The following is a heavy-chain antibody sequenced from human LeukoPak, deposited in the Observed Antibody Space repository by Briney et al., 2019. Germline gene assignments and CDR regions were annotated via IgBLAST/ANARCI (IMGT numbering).Heavy chain of an antibody. CDR1: GGSISSSSYY. CDR2: IYYSGST. J-gene: IGHJ6*03. D-gene: IGHD4-11*01. V-gene: IGHV4-39*07. CDR3: ARASVTYYYYYYMDV. Sequence: TSETLSLTCTVSGGSISSSSYYWGWIRQPPGKGLEWIGSIYYSGSTYYNPSLKSRVTISVDTSKNQSSLKLSSVTAADTAVYYCARASVTYYYYYYMDVWGKGTTVTVSS.